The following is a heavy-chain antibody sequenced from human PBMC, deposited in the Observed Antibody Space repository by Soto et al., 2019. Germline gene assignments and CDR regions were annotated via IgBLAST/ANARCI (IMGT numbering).Heavy chain of an antibody. CDR2: IFHDGTA. CDR3: ARLVYDSRLNYLYFDF. J-gene: IGHJ4*02. CDR1: GVSISSGNW. Sequence: PSEPLSLTGAVSGVSISSGNWWTWVRQSPRKGLEYIGEIFHDGTANYYSSFGRRVAMSVDKSKNQFSLRLTSVTAADTAIYYFARLVYDSRLNYLYFDFWGQGALVTVSS. D-gene: IGHD3-22*01. V-gene: IGHV4-4*02.